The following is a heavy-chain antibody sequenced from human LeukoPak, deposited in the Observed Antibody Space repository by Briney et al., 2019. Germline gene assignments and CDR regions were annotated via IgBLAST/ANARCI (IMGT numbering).Heavy chain of an antibody. CDR2: INHSGST. CDR3: ARAPYCGGDCYGSHFDY. Sequence: SETLSLTCAVYGGSFSGYYWSRIRQPPGKGLEWIGEINHSGSTNYNPSLKSRVTISVDTSKNQFSLKLSSVTAADTAVYYCARAPYCGGDCYGSHFDYWGQGTLVTVSS. CDR1: GGSFSGYY. D-gene: IGHD2-21*02. V-gene: IGHV4-34*01. J-gene: IGHJ4*02.